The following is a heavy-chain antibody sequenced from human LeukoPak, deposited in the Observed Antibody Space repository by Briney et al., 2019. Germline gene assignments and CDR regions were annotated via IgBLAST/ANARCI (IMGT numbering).Heavy chain of an antibody. V-gene: IGHV4-59*08. CDR3: ARHVKSFRPFDY. CDR2: IYYSGST. Sequence: PETLSLTCTVSGGSISSYYWSWIRQPPGKGLEWIGYIYYSGSTNYNPSLKSRVTISVDTSKNQFSLKLSSVTAADTAVYYCARHVKSFRPFDYWGQGTLATVSS. J-gene: IGHJ4*02. CDR1: GGSISSYY.